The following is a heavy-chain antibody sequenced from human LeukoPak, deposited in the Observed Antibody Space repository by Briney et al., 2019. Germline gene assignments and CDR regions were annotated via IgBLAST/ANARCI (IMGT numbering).Heavy chain of an antibody. Sequence: SVKVSCKASGGTFSSYAISWVRQAPGQGLEWMGGIIPIFGTANYAQKFQGRVTITADESTSTAYMELSSLRSEDTAVYYCASLPRYSYGEYDYWGQGTLVTVSS. D-gene: IGHD5-18*01. CDR1: GGTFSSYA. CDR2: IIPIFGTA. CDR3: ASLPRYSYGEYDY. J-gene: IGHJ4*02. V-gene: IGHV1-69*13.